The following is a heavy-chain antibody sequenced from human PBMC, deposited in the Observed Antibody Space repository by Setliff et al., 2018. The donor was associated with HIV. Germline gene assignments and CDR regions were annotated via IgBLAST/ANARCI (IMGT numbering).Heavy chain of an antibody. CDR3: ARGRMAAAGMFIPRALDY. CDR2: IIPMFHRT. CDR1: GGTLSNYA. D-gene: IGHD6-13*01. V-gene: IGHV1-69*05. J-gene: IGHJ4*03. Sequence: GASVKVSCKASGGTLSNYAVNWVRQAPGGGLEWMGEIIPMFHRTQYAQRFQGRVTFTTDESTNIAYMDMSSLRSDDTGIYYCARGRMAAAGMFIPRALDYWGRGTLVTV.